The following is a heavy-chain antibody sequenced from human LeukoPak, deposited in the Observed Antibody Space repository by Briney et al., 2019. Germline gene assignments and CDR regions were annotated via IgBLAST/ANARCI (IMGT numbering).Heavy chain of an antibody. J-gene: IGHJ4*02. Sequence: PGGSLRLSCAASGFTFSSYAMSWVRQAPGKGLEWVSAISGSGGSTYYADSVKSRFTISRDNSKNTLYLQMNSLRAEDTAVYYCAIPIPLYYDILTGYFDYWGQGTLVTVSS. V-gene: IGHV3-23*01. CDR1: GFTFSSYA. CDR3: AIPIPLYYDILTGYFDY. D-gene: IGHD3-9*01. CDR2: ISGSGGST.